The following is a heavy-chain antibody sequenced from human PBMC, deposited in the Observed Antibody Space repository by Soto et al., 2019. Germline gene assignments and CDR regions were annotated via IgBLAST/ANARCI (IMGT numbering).Heavy chain of an antibody. Sequence: GGSLRLSCSASAFTFSNAWMSWVRQAPGKGLEWVGRIKSKTDGGTTDYAAPVKGRFTILRDDSKNTLYLHMDSLNTEDTAVYYCATEGPFSSKTAVTAPFDYWGQGTLVTVPS. CDR1: AFTFSNAW. V-gene: IGHV3-15*01. J-gene: IGHJ4*02. CDR3: ATEGPFSSKTAVTAPFDY. CDR2: IKSKTDGGTT. D-gene: IGHD4-17*01.